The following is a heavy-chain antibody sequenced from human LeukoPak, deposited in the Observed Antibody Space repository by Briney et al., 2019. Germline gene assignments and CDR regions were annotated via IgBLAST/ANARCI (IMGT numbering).Heavy chain of an antibody. CDR2: INHSGST. CDR1: GGSFSPYY. V-gene: IGHV4-34*01. J-gene: IGHJ5*02. Sequence: SETLSLTCAVYGGSFSPYYWSWIRQPPGKGLEWIGEINHSGSTNYNPSLKSRVTISVDTSKNQFSLKLSSVTAADTAVYYCARGYYDFWSGYYTRPYNWFDPWGQGTLVTVSS. D-gene: IGHD3-3*01. CDR3: ARGYYDFWSGYYTRPYNWFDP.